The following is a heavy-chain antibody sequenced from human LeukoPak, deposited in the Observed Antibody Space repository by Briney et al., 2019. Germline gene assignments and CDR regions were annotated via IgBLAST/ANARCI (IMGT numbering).Heavy chain of an antibody. V-gene: IGHV4-61*01. CDR2: IYYSGST. CDR3: ARGVRSDCYSCFDY. Sequence: SETLSLTCTVSGGSVSSGSYYWSWIRQPPGKGLEWIGYIYYSGSTNYNPSLKSRVTISVDTSKNQFSLKLSSVTAADTAVYYCARGVRSDCYSCFDYWGQGTLVTVSS. CDR1: GGSVSSGSYY. D-gene: IGHD2-15*01. J-gene: IGHJ4*02.